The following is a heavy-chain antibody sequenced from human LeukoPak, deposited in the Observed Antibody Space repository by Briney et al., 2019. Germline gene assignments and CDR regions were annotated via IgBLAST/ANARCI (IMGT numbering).Heavy chain of an antibody. CDR2: IGGSAAST. CDR3: AKEVPCSSTSCFSPALDY. Sequence: GALRLSCATSGFTFSTYSMSWVRQAPGKGLEWVSAIGGSAASTYHADSVKGRFTISRDNSKNTLYLQMNSLRAEDTALYYCAKEVPCSSTSCFSPALDYWGQGTLVTVSS. J-gene: IGHJ4*02. D-gene: IGHD2-2*01. V-gene: IGHV3-23*01. CDR1: GFTFSTYS.